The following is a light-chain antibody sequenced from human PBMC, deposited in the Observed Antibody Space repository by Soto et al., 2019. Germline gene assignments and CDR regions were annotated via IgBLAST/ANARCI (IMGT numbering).Light chain of an antibody. CDR3: AAWDASLSACV. V-gene: IGLV1-47*02. J-gene: IGLJ1*01. CDR1: SSNIGNNY. CDR2: YSN. Sequence: QSVLTQPPSVSAAPGQTVTISCSGSSSNIGNNYVSWYQQLPRMAPKLLIYYSNQRPSGVPDRFSGSRSGTSASLAIVGLRSEDEAIYYCAAWDASLSACVFGNGTKVTVL.